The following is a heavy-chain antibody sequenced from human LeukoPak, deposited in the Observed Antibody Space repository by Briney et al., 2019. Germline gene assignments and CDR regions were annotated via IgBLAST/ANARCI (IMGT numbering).Heavy chain of an antibody. CDR1: GFTFNNYT. CDR2: ISGSGGTT. J-gene: IGHJ4*02. D-gene: IGHD1-1*01. V-gene: IGHV3-23*01. CDR3: ANEVRPNDY. Sequence: PGGSLRLSCAASGFTFNNYTMTWVRQAPGKGLEWVSAISGSGGTTLYADSVKGRFTISRDNSKSTLYLQMNSLRAEDTAVYYCANEVRPNDYWGQGTLVTVSS.